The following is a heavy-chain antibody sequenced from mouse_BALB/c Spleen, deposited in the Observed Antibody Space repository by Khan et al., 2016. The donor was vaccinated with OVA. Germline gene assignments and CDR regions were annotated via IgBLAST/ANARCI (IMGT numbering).Heavy chain of an antibody. V-gene: IGHV1S132*01. J-gene: IGHJ4*01. CDR3: EREDEENYAMDD. CDR2: IYPGTGST. Sequence: VQLVESGAELVRPGASVKLSCKTSGYIFTSYWIHWVRQRSGQGLEWIARIYPGTGSTYYNEKFKGKATLTADRSSSTAYMQLRSLKSEDSAVYFWEREDEENYAMDDWGKGTSVTVSS. CDR1: GYIFTSYW.